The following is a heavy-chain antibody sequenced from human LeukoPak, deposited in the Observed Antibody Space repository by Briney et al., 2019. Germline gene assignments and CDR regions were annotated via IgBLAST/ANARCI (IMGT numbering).Heavy chain of an antibody. CDR1: GFTFDDHA. D-gene: IGHD1-26*01. CDR3: AKDVGYSGSTGSLDV. J-gene: IGHJ6*02. V-gene: IGHV3-9*01. CDR2: INWDSGSI. Sequence: GGSLRLSCAASGFTFDDHAMHWVRQPPGQGLEWVSGINWDSGSIGYAASVKGRFTISRDNAKNTLYLQMNSLRLEDTALYYCAKDVGYSGSTGSLDVWGQGTTVTVSS.